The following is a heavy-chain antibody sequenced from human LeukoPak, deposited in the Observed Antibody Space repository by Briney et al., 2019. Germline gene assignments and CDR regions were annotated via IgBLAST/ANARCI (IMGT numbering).Heavy chain of an antibody. CDR2: IWYDGSNK. CDR1: GFTFSSYG. J-gene: IGHJ4*02. V-gene: IGHV3-33*01. Sequence: GGSLRLSCAASGFTFSSYGMHWVRQAPGKGLEWVAVIWYDGSNKYYADSVKGRFTISRDNSKNTLYLQMNSLRAEDTAVYYCARDRPLYYYDSSGYVGYWGQGTLVTVSS. D-gene: IGHD3-22*01. CDR3: ARDRPLYYYDSSGYVGY.